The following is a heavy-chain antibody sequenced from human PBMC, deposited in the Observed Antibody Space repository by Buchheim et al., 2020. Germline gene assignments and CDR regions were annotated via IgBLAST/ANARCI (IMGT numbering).Heavy chain of an antibody. J-gene: IGHJ4*02. CDR3: AKDPRGDSSGYYPYYFDY. D-gene: IGHD3-22*01. CDR2: ISGSGGST. V-gene: IGHV3-23*01. CDR1: GFTFSSYA. Sequence: EVQLLESGGGLVQPGGSLRLSCAASGFTFSSYAMSWVRQAPGKGLEGVSAISGSGGSTYYADSVKGRFTISRDNSKNPLYLQMNSLRAEDTAVYYCAKDPRGDSSGYYPYYFDYWGQGTL.